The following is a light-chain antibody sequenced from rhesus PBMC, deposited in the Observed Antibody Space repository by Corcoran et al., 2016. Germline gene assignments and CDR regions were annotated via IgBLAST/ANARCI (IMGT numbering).Light chain of an antibody. CDR3: QETSNLFT. CDR1: QSVSSY. J-gene: IGKJ3*01. CDR2: GSS. V-gene: IGKV3-31*02. Sequence: EIVMTQSPATLSLSPGETATISCRTSQSVSSYLAWYQPKPGLDPRLLIYGSSSRATGIPDRFSGSGSGTAFTLTISSLEPEDFAVYYCQETSNLFTFGPGTKLDIK.